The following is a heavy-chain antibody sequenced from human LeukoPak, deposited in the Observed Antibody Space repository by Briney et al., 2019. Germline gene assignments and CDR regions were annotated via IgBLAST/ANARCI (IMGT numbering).Heavy chain of an antibody. CDR3: ARVGYSGWNLEY. CDR1: GFTVRSQW. Sequence: PGGSQRLSCAASGFTVRSQWMSWVRQAPGRVLEWEANINQGGSVKYYVDSVKGRFNISRDDDKNSLYVQMNSLRDEDPAVYYCARVGYSGWNLEYWGQGTLVTVSS. CDR2: INQGGSVK. D-gene: IGHD5-12*01. V-gene: IGHV3-7*01. J-gene: IGHJ4*02.